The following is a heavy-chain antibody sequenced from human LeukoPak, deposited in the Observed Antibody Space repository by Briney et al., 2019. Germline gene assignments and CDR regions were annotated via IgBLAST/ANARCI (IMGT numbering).Heavy chain of an antibody. J-gene: IGHJ4*02. CDR1: GFTFSTYS. CDR2: ISSSSSYI. CDR3: AKEATDSAFDY. Sequence: PGGSLRLSCEVSGFTFSTYSMNWVHQAPGKGLEWVSSISSSSSYIYYADSVKGRFTISRDNAKNSLYLQMNSLRAEDTALYYCAKEATDSAFDYWGQGTLVTVSS. V-gene: IGHV3-21*04. D-gene: IGHD3-22*01.